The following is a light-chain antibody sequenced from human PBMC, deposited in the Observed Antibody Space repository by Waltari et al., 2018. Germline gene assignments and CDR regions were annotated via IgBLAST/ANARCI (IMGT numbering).Light chain of an antibody. CDR2: KDS. J-gene: IGLJ3*02. CDR3: YSAADNNRQV. CDR1: ILAKRY. V-gene: IGLV3-27*01. Sequence: SYELTQPSSVSVSPGQTARITCSGDILAKRYARWFQQKPGQAPVVVIYKDSERPSGIPERFSGSNPGTTVTLTISGAQVEDEADYYCYSAADNNRQVFGGGTKLTVL.